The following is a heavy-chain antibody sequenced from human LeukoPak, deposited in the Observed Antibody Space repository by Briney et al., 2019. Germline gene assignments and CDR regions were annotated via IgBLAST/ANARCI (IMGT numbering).Heavy chain of an antibody. CDR1: GGSISSYY. J-gene: IGHJ6*03. V-gene: IGHV4-59*08. Sequence: PSETLSLTCTVSGGSISSYYWNWIWQPPGRGLEWIGHISYSGSTNYNPSLKSRLTISVDTSKNQFSLKLSSVTAADTAIYYCARTPPIEPHYYVDVWGTGTTVTVSS. CDR2: ISYSGST. CDR3: ARTPPIEPHYYVDV. D-gene: IGHD2-15*01.